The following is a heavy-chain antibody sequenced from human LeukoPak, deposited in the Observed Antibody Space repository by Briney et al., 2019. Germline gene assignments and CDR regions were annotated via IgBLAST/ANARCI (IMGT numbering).Heavy chain of an antibody. D-gene: IGHD3-10*01. CDR2: INPSGGTT. Sequence: EASVTVSFMASGYIFTTYFMHWVRQAPGQGLEWMGFINPSGGTTGYSQKFQGRVTMTRDTSTSKVYMALSSLRSEDTAVYYCARVRGHGDMIDYWGQGTLVTVSS. V-gene: IGHV1-46*01. J-gene: IGHJ4*01. CDR1: GYIFTTYF. CDR3: ARVRGHGDMIDY.